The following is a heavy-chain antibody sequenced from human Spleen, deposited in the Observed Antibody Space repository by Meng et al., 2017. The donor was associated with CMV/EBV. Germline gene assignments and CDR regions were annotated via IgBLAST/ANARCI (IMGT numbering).Heavy chain of an antibody. D-gene: IGHD3-22*01. J-gene: IGHJ4*02. V-gene: IGHV2-5*02. CDR3: AQNYDSSGYYLPHFDY. Sequence: QITLKESGPTLVKPTQTLTLTCTLSGFSLGTSRVGVGWIRQTPGKALEWLALIYWDDDKRYSPSLKSRLTITKDTSKNQVVLTMTNMDPVDTATYYCAQNYDSSGYYLPHFDYWGQGPLVTVSS. CDR2: IYWDDDK. CDR1: GFSLGTSRVG.